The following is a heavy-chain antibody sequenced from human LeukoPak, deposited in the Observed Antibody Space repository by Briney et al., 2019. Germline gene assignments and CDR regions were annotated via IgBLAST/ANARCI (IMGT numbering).Heavy chain of an antibody. D-gene: IGHD3-16*01. J-gene: IGHJ4*02. CDR1: GFTFSSYW. CDR3: ERELRTFDS. V-gene: IGHV3-7*01. Sequence: GGSLRLSCAASGFTFSSYWMTWVRQAPGKGLEWVANIKHNGDELNYVDSVEDRFTISRDNAKNSLYLHMTGLRAEDTAVYYCERELRTFDSWGQGTLVTVSS. CDR2: IKHNGDEL.